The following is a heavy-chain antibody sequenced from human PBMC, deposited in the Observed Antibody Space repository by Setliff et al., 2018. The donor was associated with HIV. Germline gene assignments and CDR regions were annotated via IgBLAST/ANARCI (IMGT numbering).Heavy chain of an antibody. V-gene: IGHV4-39*07. Sequence: SETLSLTCTVSGDSVNDRSYFWGWIRQPPGKGLEWIGTFYYNGDSRYNPSLKSRVTISVDTSKNQFSLKLSSVTAADTAVYYCARDPGYSSGWYIDYWGQGTLVTVSS. CDR1: GDSVNDRSYF. D-gene: IGHD6-19*01. CDR2: FYYNGDS. J-gene: IGHJ4*02. CDR3: ARDPGYSSGWYIDY.